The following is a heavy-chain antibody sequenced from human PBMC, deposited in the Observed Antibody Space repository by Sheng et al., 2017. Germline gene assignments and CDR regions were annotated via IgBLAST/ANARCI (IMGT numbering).Heavy chain of an antibody. Sequence: EVQLVESGGDLVQPGRSLRLSCAASGFTFDDYAMHWVRQAPGKGLEWVSGITWNSGAIGQADSVKGRFTISRDNAKNSLYLQMDSLRAEDTAFYYCAKDRFSVIVAASAFDIWGQGTMVTVSS. V-gene: IGHV3-9*01. CDR1: GFTFDDYA. J-gene: IGHJ3*02. CDR2: ITWNSGAI. CDR3: AKDRFSVIVAASAFDI. D-gene: IGHD3-22*01.